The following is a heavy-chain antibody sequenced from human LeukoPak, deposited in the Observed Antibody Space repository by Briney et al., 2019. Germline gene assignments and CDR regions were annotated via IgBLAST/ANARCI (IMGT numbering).Heavy chain of an antibody. D-gene: IGHD4-17*01. CDR2: IFNGGST. J-gene: IGHJ4*02. CDR3: ARAPTTVTTPGMDY. CDR1: GFAVSSNH. Sequence: GGSLRLSCAASGFAVSSNHMNWVRQAPGKGLEWVSVIFNGGSTYYADSVKGRFTISRDNSKNTLYLQMNSLRAEDTAVYYCARAPTTVTTPGMDYWGQGTLVTVSS. V-gene: IGHV3-53*01.